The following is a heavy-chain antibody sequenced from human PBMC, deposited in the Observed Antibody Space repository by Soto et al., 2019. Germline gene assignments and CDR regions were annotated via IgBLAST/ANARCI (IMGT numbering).Heavy chain of an antibody. J-gene: IGHJ5*02. V-gene: IGHV1-46*01. D-gene: IGHD3-3*01. Sequence: ASVKVSCKAPGDTFTSYYLNWVRQAPGQGLEWMGVINPHGGSTKYAQKFQGRITMTRDTSRSTVYMELSSLRSDDTAIYYCARSSGGNFGIIIEGSNWFDPWGQGSLVTVSS. CDR1: GDTFTSYY. CDR2: INPHGGST. CDR3: ARSSGGNFGIIIEGSNWFDP.